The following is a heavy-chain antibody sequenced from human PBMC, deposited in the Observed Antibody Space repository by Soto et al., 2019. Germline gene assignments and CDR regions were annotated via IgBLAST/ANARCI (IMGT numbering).Heavy chain of an antibody. CDR3: ARAGCDGGSCYTLVGLRYGMDV. CDR2: ISYDGSNK. D-gene: IGHD2-15*01. Sequence: QVQLVESGGGVVQPGRSLRLSCAASGFTFSSYAMHWVRQAPGKGLEWVAVISYDGSNKYYADSVKGRFTISRDNSKNSLYLQMNSLRAEDTAVYYCARAGCDGGSCYTLVGLRYGMDVWGQGPKVTVSS. V-gene: IGHV3-30-3*01. J-gene: IGHJ6*02. CDR1: GFTFSSYA.